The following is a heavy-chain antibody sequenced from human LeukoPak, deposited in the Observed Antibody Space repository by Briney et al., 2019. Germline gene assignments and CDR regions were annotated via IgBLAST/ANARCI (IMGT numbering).Heavy chain of an antibody. Sequence: GGSLRLSCAASGVTFSGYELNWVRQAPGKGLEWVSYISSSGSTIYYADSVKGRFTIPRDNAKHSLYLQLNSLRAENTALYYCARAFRTQYYDLFTRAYDYWGQGTLVTVSS. J-gene: IGHJ4*02. CDR3: ARAFRTQYYDLFTRAYDY. CDR1: GVTFSGYE. CDR2: ISSSGSTI. V-gene: IGHV3-48*03. D-gene: IGHD3-9*01.